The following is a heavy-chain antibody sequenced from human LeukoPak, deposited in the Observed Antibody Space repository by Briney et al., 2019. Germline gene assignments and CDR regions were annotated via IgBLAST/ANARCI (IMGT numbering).Heavy chain of an antibody. CDR2: IIPIFGTA. CDR1: GGTFSSYA. V-gene: IGHV1-69*13. J-gene: IGHJ3*02. Sequence: ASVKVSFKASGGTFSSYAISWVRQAPGQGLEWMGGIIPIFGTANYARNFQGRVTITADESTSTAYMELSSLRSEDTAVYYCARAPSRSDGYNYDAFDIWGQGTMVTVSS. D-gene: IGHD5-24*01. CDR3: ARAPSRSDGYNYDAFDI.